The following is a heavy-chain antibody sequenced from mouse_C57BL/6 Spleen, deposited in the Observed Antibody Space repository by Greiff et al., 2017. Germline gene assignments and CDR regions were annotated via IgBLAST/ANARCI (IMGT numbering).Heavy chain of an antibody. Sequence: EVQVVESGGGLVKPGGSLKLSCAASGFTFRSYTMSWVRQTPEKRLEWVATISGGGGNTYYPDSVKGRFTISRDNAKTTLYLQMSSLRAEDTALYYYARGFITTVVGPSYAMDYWGQGTSVTVSS. CDR2: ISGGGGNT. J-gene: IGHJ4*01. CDR3: ARGFITTVVGPSYAMDY. V-gene: IGHV5-9*01. D-gene: IGHD1-1*01. CDR1: GFTFRSYT.